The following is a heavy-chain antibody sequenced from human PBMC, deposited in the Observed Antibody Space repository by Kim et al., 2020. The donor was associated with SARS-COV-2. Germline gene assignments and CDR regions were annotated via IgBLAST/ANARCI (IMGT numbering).Heavy chain of an antibody. D-gene: IGHD6-6*01. CDR3: AIEYSSSPEGYYFDY. CDR1: GFTVSSNY. CDR2: IYSGGST. J-gene: IGHJ4*02. Sequence: GGSLRLSCAASGFTVSSNYMSWVRQAPGKGLEWVSVIYSGGSTYYADSVKGRFTISRHNSKNTLYLQMNSLRAEDTAVYYCAIEYSSSPEGYYFDYWGQGTLVTVSS. V-gene: IGHV3-53*04.